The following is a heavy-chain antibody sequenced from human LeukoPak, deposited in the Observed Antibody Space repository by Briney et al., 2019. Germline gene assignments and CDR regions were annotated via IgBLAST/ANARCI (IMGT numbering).Heavy chain of an antibody. CDR3: AKDGDSTGYYSSYYNHMDV. CDR1: GFCFSTYG. CDR2: IRFVGDKK. V-gene: IGHV3-30*02. J-gene: IGHJ6*03. D-gene: IGHD3-22*01. Sequence: PAGSLRLSCAASGFCFSTYGFHWVRQAPGNGLEWVTFIRFVGDKKNYADSVKGRFAISRENSKNTVYLQMKSLRAEDTAIYYCAKDGDSTGYYSSYYNHMDVWGKGTSVTISS.